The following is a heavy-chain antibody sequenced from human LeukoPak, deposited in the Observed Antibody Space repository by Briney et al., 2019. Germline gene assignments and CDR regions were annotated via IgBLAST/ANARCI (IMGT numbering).Heavy chain of an antibody. CDR3: AHPYCSSTSCSDY. CDR2: IYYSGST. V-gene: IGHV4-39*01. D-gene: IGHD2-2*01. CDR1: GGSISSSSYY. Sequence: SETLSLTCTVSGGSISSSSYYWGWIRQPPGKGLEWIGSIYYSGSTYYNPSLKSRVTISVDTSKNQFSLKLSSVTAADTAVYYCAHPYCSSTSCSDYWGQGTLVTVSS. J-gene: IGHJ4*02.